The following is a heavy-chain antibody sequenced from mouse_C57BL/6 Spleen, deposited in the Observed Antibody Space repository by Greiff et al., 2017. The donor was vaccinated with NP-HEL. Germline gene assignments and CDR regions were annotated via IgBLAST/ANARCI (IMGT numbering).Heavy chain of an antibody. V-gene: IGHV1-42*01. CDR1: GYTFTGYY. CDR3: ARGSSYGYDVGFAY. Sequence: EVKVVESGPELVKPGASVKISCKASGYTFTGYYMTWVKQSPEKSLEWIGEINPSTGGTNYNQKFKGKATLTVDTSSSTAYMQLNSLTSEDSAVYYCARGSSYGYDVGFAYWGQGTPVTVSA. CDR2: INPSTGGT. D-gene: IGHD2-2*01. J-gene: IGHJ3*01.